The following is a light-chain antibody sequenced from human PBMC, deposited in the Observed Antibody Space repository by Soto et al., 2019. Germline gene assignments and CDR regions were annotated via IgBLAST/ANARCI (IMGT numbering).Light chain of an antibody. CDR2: DAS. Sequence: DIQMTQSPSSLSASVGDRVTITCQASHDITSYLNWYQHKAGQAPQLLIYDASSLETGVPSRFSGSGSGTHFTLTIASLQPEDTATYYCQQYDTLPPGYTFGQGTKLQI. J-gene: IGKJ2*01. V-gene: IGKV1-33*01. CDR3: QQYDTLPPGYT. CDR1: HDITSY.